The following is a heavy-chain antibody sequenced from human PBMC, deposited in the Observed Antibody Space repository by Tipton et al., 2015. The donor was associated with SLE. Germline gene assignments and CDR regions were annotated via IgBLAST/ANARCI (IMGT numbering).Heavy chain of an antibody. Sequence: TLSLTCAVSGYSISSGYYWGWIRQPPGKGLEWIGSIYHSGSTYYNPSLKSRVTISVDTSKNQFSLKLSSLRSEDTAVYYCASRYSGSYDYWGQGTLVTVSS. CDR2: IYHSGST. J-gene: IGHJ4*02. CDR3: ASRYSGSYDY. D-gene: IGHD1-26*01. CDR1: GYSISSGYY. V-gene: IGHV4-38-2*01.